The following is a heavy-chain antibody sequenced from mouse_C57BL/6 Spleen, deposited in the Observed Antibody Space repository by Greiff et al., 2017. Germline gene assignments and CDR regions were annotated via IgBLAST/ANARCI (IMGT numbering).Heavy chain of an antibody. CDR2: IDPSDSYT. V-gene: IGHV1-59*01. J-gene: IGHJ1*03. CDR3: ARGEYGSSYVYFDV. CDR1: GYTFTSYW. Sequence: QVQLQQPGAELVRPGTSVKLSCKASGYTFTSYWMHWVKQRPGQGLEWIGVIDPSDSYTNYNQKFKGKATLTGDTSSSSAYMQLSSLTCEDSAVYYCARGEYGSSYVYFDVWGTGTTVTVSS. D-gene: IGHD1-1*01.